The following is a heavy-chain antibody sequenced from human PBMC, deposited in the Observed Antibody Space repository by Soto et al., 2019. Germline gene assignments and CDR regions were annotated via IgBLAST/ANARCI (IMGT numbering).Heavy chain of an antibody. J-gene: IGHJ6*02. D-gene: IGHD6-13*01. CDR2: IYPGDSDT. V-gene: IGHV5-51*01. CDR1: GYSFTSYW. CDR3: ARKGEQLEYYYYYGMDV. Sequence: EVQLVQSGAEVKKPGESLQISCKGSGYSFTSYWIGWVRQMPGKGLEWMGIIYPGDSDTRYSPSFQGQVTISADKSISTAYLQWSSLKASDTAMYYCARKGEQLEYYYYYGMDVWGQGTTVTVSS.